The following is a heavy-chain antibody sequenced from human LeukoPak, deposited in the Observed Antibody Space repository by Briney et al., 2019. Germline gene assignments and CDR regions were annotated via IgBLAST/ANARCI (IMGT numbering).Heavy chain of an antibody. Sequence: GSSVKVSCKASGGTFSSYAINWVRQATGQGLEWMGWMNPNSGNTGYAQKFQGRVTMTRNTSISTAYMELSSLRSEDTAVYYCAREYYDFWSGYYRPQKPYYYYYGMDVWGQGTTVTVSS. V-gene: IGHV1-8*02. CDR1: GGTFSSYA. CDR3: AREYYDFWSGYYRPQKPYYYYYGMDV. CDR2: MNPNSGNT. D-gene: IGHD3-3*01. J-gene: IGHJ6*02.